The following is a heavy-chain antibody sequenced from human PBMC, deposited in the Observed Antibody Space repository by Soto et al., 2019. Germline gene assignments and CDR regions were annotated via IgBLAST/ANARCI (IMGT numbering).Heavy chain of an antibody. D-gene: IGHD3-10*01. CDR1: GFTLSSYA. Sequence: GGSLRLSCAASGFTLSSYAMRWVRQAPGEGLEWVSTITDTGGDTKYADSVRGRFTMSRDNSKKTLYLQMNSLRVEDSALYYCARGSTDSYPGSRIFDFWGRGTLVTVSS. CDR3: ARGSTDSYPGSRIFDF. V-gene: IGHV3-23*01. J-gene: IGHJ4*02. CDR2: ITDTGGDT.